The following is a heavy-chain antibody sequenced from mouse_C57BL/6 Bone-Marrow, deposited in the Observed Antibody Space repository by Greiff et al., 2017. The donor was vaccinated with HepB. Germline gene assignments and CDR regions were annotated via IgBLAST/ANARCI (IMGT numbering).Heavy chain of an antibody. V-gene: IGHV5-4*01. CDR2: ISDGGSYT. CDR1: GFTFSSYA. J-gene: IGHJ4*01. D-gene: IGHD2-4*01. CDR3: ARDLRDYDGYYYAMDY. Sequence: EVQGVESGGGLVKPGGSLKLSCAASGFTFSSYAMSWVRQTPEKRLEWVATISDGGSYTYYPDNVKGRFTISRDNAKNNLYLQMSHLKSEDTAMYYCARDLRDYDGYYYAMDYWGQGTSVTVSS.